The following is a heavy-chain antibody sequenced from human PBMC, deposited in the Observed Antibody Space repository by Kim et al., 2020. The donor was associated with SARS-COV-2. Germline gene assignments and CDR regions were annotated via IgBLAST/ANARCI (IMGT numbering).Heavy chain of an antibody. Sequence: FTISRDNSKNTLYLQMNSLRAEDTAVYYCAKGTPNILTGYYGYYYYGMDVWGQGTTVTVSS. CDR3: AKGTPNILTGYYGYYYYGMDV. V-gene: IGHV3-30*02. D-gene: IGHD3-9*01. J-gene: IGHJ6*02.